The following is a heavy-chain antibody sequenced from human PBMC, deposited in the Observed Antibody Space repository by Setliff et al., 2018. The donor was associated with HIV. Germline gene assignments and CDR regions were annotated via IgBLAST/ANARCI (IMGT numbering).Heavy chain of an antibody. CDR2: VYISGPT. CDR3: VRHHDSDFSGDPDWFDP. J-gene: IGHJ5*02. Sequence: SETLSLTCTVSSGSITSGDYYWSWIRQPVGKALEWIGHVYISGPTNYNPSLKSRLTISVDRSKNQFSLKLTSVTAADTAVYYCVRHHDSDFSGDPDWFDPWGQGILVTVSS. D-gene: IGHD2-15*01. V-gene: IGHV4-61*09. CDR1: SGSITSGDYY.